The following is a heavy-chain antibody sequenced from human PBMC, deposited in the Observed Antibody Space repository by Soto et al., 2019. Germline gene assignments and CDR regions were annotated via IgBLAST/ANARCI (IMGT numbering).Heavy chain of an antibody. V-gene: IGHV4-31*03. D-gene: IGHD4-17*01. CDR1: GGSISTVGHY. CDR3: ARVTMVIRDSDHFGVDV. Sequence: SETLSLTCSVSGGSISTVGHYWTWIRQPPGKGLEWIGSIYHTGSTYYSKSLRSRLTMSVDTSKSQFSLRLSSVTAADTAVYFCARVTMVIRDSDHFGVDVWGHGTTVTVSS. CDR2: IYHTGST. J-gene: IGHJ6*02.